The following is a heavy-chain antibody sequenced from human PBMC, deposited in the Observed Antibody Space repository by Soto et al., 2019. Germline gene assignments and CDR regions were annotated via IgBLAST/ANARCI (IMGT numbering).Heavy chain of an antibody. CDR3: ARHSYYSNPLRFDP. D-gene: IGHD4-4*01. Sequence: SETLSLTCTVSGGPITGYYWSWIRQPPGKGPEWIGNIHYSGSTNYNPSLKSRVAISVDTSKNQFSLRLSSVTAAETAVYYCARHSYYSNPLRFDPWGQGTLVTVSS. V-gene: IGHV4-59*08. J-gene: IGHJ5*02. CDR2: IHYSGST. CDR1: GGPITGYY.